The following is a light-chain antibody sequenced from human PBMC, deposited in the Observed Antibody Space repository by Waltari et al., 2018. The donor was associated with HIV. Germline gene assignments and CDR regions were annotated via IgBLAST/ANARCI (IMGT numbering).Light chain of an antibody. J-gene: IGKJ1*01. CDR1: QIISSY. V-gene: IGKV1-39*01. CDR2: AAS. Sequence: DIPMTQSPSSLSASVGDRVTITCRASQIISSYLNWYQQKPGKAPKVLIYAASTLQSGVPSRFSGSGSGTDFTLTSSSLQPEDSATDYCQQTYSTLSWTFGQGTKVEIK. CDR3: QQTYSTLSWT.